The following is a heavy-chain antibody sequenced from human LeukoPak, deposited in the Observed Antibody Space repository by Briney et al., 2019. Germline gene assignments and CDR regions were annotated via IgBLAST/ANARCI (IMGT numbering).Heavy chain of an antibody. CDR3: AKEIDTLGTNAFDI. J-gene: IGHJ3*02. CDR2: IGASSTYI. D-gene: IGHD2-15*01. V-gene: IGHV3-21*04. Sequence: GGSLRLSCAASGFTFRSYTMNWVRQAPGKGLEWVSSIGASSTYIYYADSVKGRFTISRDNAKNSLYLQMNSLRTEDTALYYCAKEIDTLGTNAFDIWGQGTIVTVSS. CDR1: GFTFRSYT.